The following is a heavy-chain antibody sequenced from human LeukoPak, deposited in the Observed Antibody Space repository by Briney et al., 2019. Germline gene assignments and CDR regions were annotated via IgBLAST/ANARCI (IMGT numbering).Heavy chain of an antibody. D-gene: IGHD6-13*01. Sequence: PGGSLRLSCAASGFTFSSYWMSWVRQAPGKGLEWVANIKQDGSEKYYVDSVKGRFTISRDNAKNSLYLQMNSLRAEDTAVYYCARDREYSSSWYIHAEYFQHWGQGTLVTVSS. CDR3: ARDREYSSSWYIHAEYFQH. CDR1: GFTFSSYW. CDR2: IKQDGSEK. J-gene: IGHJ1*01. V-gene: IGHV3-7*01.